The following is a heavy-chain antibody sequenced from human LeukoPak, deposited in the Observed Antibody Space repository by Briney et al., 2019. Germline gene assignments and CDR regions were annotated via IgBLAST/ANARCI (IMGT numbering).Heavy chain of an antibody. CDR3: ARVRAVPAAMPFDY. CDR2: ISAYNGNT. CDR1: GYTFTSYG. D-gene: IGHD2-2*01. Sequence: VASVKVSCKASGYTFTSYGISWVRQAPGQGLEWMGWISAYNGNTNYAQKFQGRVTITRDTSASTAYMELSSLRSEDTAVYYCARVRAVPAAMPFDYWGQGTLVTVSS. J-gene: IGHJ4*02. V-gene: IGHV1-18*01.